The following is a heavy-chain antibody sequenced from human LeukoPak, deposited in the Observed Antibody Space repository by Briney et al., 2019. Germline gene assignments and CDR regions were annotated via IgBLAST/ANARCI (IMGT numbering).Heavy chain of an antibody. CDR2: TLYRSKWYN. V-gene: IGHV6-1*01. J-gene: IGHJ6*02. CDR3: ARSHYYGMDV. Sequence: PSQTLSLTCAISGDSVSSNSASWHWIRQSPSRGLEWLGKTLYRSKWYNEYAVSVKSRITINPDTSKNQFSLQLNSVTPEDTAVYYCARSHYYGMDVWGQGTTVTVAS. CDR1: GDSVSSNSAS.